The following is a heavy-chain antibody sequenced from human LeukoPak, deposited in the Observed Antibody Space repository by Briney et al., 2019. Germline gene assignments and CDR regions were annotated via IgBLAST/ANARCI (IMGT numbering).Heavy chain of an antibody. V-gene: IGHV1-2*02. Sequence: ASVKVSCKASGYTFTGYYIHWVRQASGQGLEWMGWINPNTGGTSYAQKFQGRVTMTRDTSTSTVYMELSSLRSEDTAVYYCADSGFNWGQGTLVTVSS. CDR1: GYTFTGYY. J-gene: IGHJ4*02. CDR2: INPNTGGT. CDR3: ADSGFN. D-gene: IGHD3-10*01.